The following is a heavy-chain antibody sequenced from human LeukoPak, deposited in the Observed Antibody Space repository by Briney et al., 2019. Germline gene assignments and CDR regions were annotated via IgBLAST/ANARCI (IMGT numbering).Heavy chain of an antibody. CDR3: ARDTFWSGYFDY. CDR1: GGSISRYY. CDR2: IYYSGST. V-gene: IGHV4-59*13. Sequence: SETLSLTCTVPGGSISRYYWSWIRQPPGKGLERVGYIYYSGSTNYNPSLKSRVTISVDTSKNQFSLKLSSVTAADTAVYYCARDTFWSGYFDYWGQGTLVTVSS. D-gene: IGHD3-3*01. J-gene: IGHJ4*02.